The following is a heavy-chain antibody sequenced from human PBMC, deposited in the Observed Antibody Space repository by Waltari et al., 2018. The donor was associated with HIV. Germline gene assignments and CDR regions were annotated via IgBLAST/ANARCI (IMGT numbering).Heavy chain of an antibody. D-gene: IGHD2-2*02. Sequence: EVQLVESGGGLVQAGGSLRLSLAASGLPFSDFWMSWVRQAPGKGLEWLANIKQDGSEKYYVDSVKGRFTISRDNAKNSLYLQMNSLRAEDTAVYYCASPSIRAGMDVWGQGTTVTVSS. CDR1: GLPFSDFW. CDR3: ASPSIRAGMDV. V-gene: IGHV3-7*01. J-gene: IGHJ6*02. CDR2: IKQDGSEK.